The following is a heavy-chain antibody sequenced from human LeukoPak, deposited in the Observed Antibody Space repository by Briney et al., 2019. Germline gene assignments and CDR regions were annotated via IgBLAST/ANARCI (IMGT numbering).Heavy chain of an antibody. CDR3: AKERAGCTNPYYFDY. V-gene: IGHV3-13*01. D-gene: IGHD2-8*01. CDR2: IGIRGDT. J-gene: IGHJ4*02. CDR1: GFTFIDYD. Sequence: GGSLRLSCAASGFTFIDYDMHWVRQIIGKGLEWVSAIGIRGDTHYSDSVRGRFTISRDNSKNTLYLHMNSLRAEDTAVYYCAKERAGCTNPYYFDYWGQGTLVTVSS.